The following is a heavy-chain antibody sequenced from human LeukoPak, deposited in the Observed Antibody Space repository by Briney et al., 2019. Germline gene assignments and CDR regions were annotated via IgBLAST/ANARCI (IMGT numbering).Heavy chain of an antibody. D-gene: IGHD3-22*01. Sequence: SETLSLTCTASGGSISSYYWSWIRQPPGKGLEWIGYIYYSGSTNYNPSLKSRVTISVDTSKNQFSLRLSSVTAADTAVYYCARDRYYYDSSGYYSFDYWGQGTLVTVSS. CDR1: GGSISSYY. CDR3: ARDRYYYDSSGYYSFDY. V-gene: IGHV4-59*01. J-gene: IGHJ4*02. CDR2: IYYSGST.